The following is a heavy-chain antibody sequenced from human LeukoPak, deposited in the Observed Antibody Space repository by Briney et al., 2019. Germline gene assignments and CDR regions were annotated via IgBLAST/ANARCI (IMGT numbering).Heavy chain of an antibody. D-gene: IGHD4-23*01. CDR1: GYTSTGYY. J-gene: IGHJ1*01. CDR2: INPNSGGT. CDR3: ARDGGNPARYFQH. Sequence: ASVKVSCKASGYTSTGYYMHWVRQAPGQGLEWMGWINPNSGGTNYAQKFQGRVTMTRDTSISTAYMELSRLRSDDTAVYYCARDGGNPARYFQHWGQGTLVTVSS. V-gene: IGHV1-2*02.